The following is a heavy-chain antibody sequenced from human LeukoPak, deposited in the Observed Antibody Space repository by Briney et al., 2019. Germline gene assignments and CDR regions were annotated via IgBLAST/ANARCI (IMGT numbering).Heavy chain of an antibody. Sequence: GESLRISCKGSGYSFTTYWISWVRQMPGKGLEWMGRIDPSDSYTNYSPSFQGHVTISVDKSISTAYLQWSSLKASDTAMYYCARQGGFYDNRGYNDAFDIWGQGTVVTVSS. CDR1: GYSFTTYW. V-gene: IGHV5-10-1*01. CDR3: ARQGGFYDNRGYNDAFDI. CDR2: IDPSDSYT. D-gene: IGHD3-22*01. J-gene: IGHJ3*02.